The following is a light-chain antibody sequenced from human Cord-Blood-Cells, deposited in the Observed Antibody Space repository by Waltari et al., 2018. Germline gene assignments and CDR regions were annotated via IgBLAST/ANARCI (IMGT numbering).Light chain of an antibody. Sequence: SYELSQPPSVSVSPGQTASITYPGHKLGDKYACWYQQNPGQSPVLVIYQDSKRPSGIPERFSGSNSGNTATLTISGTQAMDEADYYCQAWDSSTVVFGGGTKLTVL. J-gene: IGLJ2*01. CDR3: QAWDSSTVV. CDR1: KLGDKY. CDR2: QDS. V-gene: IGLV3-1*01.